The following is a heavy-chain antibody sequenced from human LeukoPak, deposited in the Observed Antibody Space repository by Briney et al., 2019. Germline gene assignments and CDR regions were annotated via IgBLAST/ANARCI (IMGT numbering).Heavy chain of an antibody. CDR1: GFIFSNYA. Sequence: GGSLRLSCAASGFIFSNYAMSWVRQAPGKGLEWVSGISGSDGSTNYADSVKGRFTISRDNSKNTLYLQMNSPRAEDTAVYYCAKGRSGSYSPTWDYWGQGTLVTVSS. J-gene: IGHJ4*02. D-gene: IGHD1-26*01. CDR2: ISGSDGST. CDR3: AKGRSGSYSPTWDY. V-gene: IGHV3-23*01.